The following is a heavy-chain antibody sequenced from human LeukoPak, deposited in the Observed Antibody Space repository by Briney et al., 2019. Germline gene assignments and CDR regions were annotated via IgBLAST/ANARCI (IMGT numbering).Heavy chain of an antibody. CDR3: AKPYDTSGNYWAPFDY. CDR1: GFTFSSYA. CDR2: IGGTGDST. Sequence: GGSLRLSCAASGFTFSSYAMSWVRQAPGKGLEWVSAIGGTGDSTYYADSVKGRFTISRDNSKNTLYLQMNSLRAEDTAIYYCAKPYDTSGNYWAPFDYWGQGTLVTVSS. J-gene: IGHJ4*02. D-gene: IGHD3-22*01. V-gene: IGHV3-23*01.